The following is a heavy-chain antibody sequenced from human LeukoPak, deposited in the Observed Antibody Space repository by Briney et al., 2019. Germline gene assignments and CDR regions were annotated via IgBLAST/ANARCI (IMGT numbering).Heavy chain of an antibody. Sequence: PGGSLRLSCAASGFTFSSYAMSWVRQAPGKGLEWVSSLSSSSSYIYYADSVKGRFTISRDNAKNPLFLRMNSLRAEDTAVYFCARDLTYCGGDCYPYYFDYWGQGTLVTVSS. CDR3: ARDLTYCGGDCYPYYFDY. J-gene: IGHJ4*02. D-gene: IGHD2-21*01. CDR2: LSSSSSYI. CDR1: GFTFSSYA. V-gene: IGHV3-21*01.